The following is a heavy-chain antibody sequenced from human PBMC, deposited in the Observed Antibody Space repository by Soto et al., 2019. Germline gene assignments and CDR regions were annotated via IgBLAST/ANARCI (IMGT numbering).Heavy chain of an antibody. CDR1: GYNFNTVD. Sequence: ASVKASCKASGYNFNTVDLYWVRQATGHGLEWMVWMNPNSGNTGYAQELRGRVTMTRNTSNTTAYMELTSLTSDDTGVYYCAGVNFLDWRHGTLVTDS. V-gene: IGHV1-8*02. CDR2: MNPNSGNT. CDR3: AGVNFLD. J-gene: IGHJ4*01.